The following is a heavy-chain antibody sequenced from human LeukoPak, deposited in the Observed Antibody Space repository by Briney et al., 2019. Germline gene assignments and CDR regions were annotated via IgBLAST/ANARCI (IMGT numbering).Heavy chain of an antibody. CDR2: IYYSGST. J-gene: IGHJ5*02. D-gene: IGHD4-23*01. Sequence: SETLSLTCTVSGGSISSYYCSWVRQPPGKGLEWIGYIYYSGSTNYNPSLKSRVTISVDTSKNQFSLKLSSVTAADTAVYYCARQTDYGGNDNWFDPWGQGTLVTVSS. V-gene: IGHV4-59*01. CDR3: ARQTDYGGNDNWFDP. CDR1: GGSISSYY.